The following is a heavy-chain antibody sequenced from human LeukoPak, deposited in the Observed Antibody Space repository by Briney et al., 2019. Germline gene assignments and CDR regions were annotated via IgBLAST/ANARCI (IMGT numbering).Heavy chain of an antibody. V-gene: IGHV3-30*04. D-gene: IGHD3-22*01. CDR1: GFTFSRYP. Sequence: GGALRLSCGASGFTFSRYPMHWVRQAPGKGLEGVAVISFDVNDYYTASTKGRFTIPSDTSKTRAHLQMNSLRAEDTAIYYCARESDNDGSGQDFWGQGTLVTVSS. J-gene: IGHJ4*02. CDR2: ISFDVND. CDR3: ARESDNDGSGQDF.